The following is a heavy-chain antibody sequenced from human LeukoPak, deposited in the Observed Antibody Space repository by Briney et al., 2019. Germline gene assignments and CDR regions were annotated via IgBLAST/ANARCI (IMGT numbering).Heavy chain of an antibody. CDR1: GFTFSSYA. D-gene: IGHD3-10*01. J-gene: IGHJ4*02. V-gene: IGHV3-64*01. Sequence: PGGSLRLSCAASGFTFSSYAMHWVRQAPGKGLEYVSAISSNGGSTYYANSVKGGFTISRDNSKNTLYLQMGSLRAEDMAVYYCAKIGSPVDYWGQGTLVTVSS. CDR3: AKIGSPVDY. CDR2: ISSNGGST.